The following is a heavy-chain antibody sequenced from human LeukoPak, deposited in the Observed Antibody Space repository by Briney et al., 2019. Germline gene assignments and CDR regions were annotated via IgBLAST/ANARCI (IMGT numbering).Heavy chain of an antibody. CDR2: ISYDGSNK. D-gene: IGHD5-12*01. Sequence: GGSLRLSCAASGFTFSSYAMHWVRQAPGKGLEWVAVISYDGSNKYYADSVKGRFTISRDNSKNTLYLQMNSLRAEDTAVYYCARDSGYEGGLDYWGQGTLVTVSS. CDR1: GFTFSSYA. V-gene: IGHV3-30-3*01. CDR3: ARDSGYEGGLDY. J-gene: IGHJ4*02.